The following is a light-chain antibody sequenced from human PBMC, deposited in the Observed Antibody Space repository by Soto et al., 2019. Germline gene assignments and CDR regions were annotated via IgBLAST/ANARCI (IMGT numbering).Light chain of an antibody. J-gene: IGKJ1*01. CDR2: GAS. CDR3: QQYNNWPRT. Sequence: EIVMTQSPATLSVSPGDRATLSCRASQSIGANLAWYQQKPGQTPRLLIYGASTRASGVPAKFSGSGSGTEFTLTISSLQSEEFAVYYCQQYNNWPRTVGQGTKVDIK. V-gene: IGKV3-15*01. CDR1: QSIGAN.